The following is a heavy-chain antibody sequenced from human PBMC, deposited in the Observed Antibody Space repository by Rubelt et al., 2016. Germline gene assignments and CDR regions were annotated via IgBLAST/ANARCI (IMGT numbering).Heavy chain of an antibody. V-gene: IGHV4-34*01. CDR3: ARKRWGSGYYYGMDV. Sequence: QVQLQQWGAGLLKPSETLSLTCAVYGGSFSGYYWSWIRQPPGKGLEWIGEINHSGSTNYNPSFKIRVTISVDTSKNQFSLKLSSVTAADTAVYYCARKRWGSGYYYGMDVWGQGTTVTVSS. J-gene: IGHJ6*02. D-gene: IGHD7-27*01. CDR1: GGSFSGYY. CDR2: INHSGST.